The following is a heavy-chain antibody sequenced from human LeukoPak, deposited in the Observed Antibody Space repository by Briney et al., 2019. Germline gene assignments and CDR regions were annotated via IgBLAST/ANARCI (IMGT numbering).Heavy chain of an antibody. CDR1: GFTFSTYG. D-gene: IGHD4-17*01. CDR3: AKAHDYGDYAGFDY. J-gene: IGHJ4*02. CDR2: ISGSGGST. V-gene: IGHV3-23*01. Sequence: GGSLRLSCAASGFTFSTYGMTWVRQAPGKGLEWVSAISGSGGSTYYADSVKGRPTISRDNSKNTLYLQINNLRAEDTALYYCAKAHDYGDYAGFDYWGQGTLVSVSS.